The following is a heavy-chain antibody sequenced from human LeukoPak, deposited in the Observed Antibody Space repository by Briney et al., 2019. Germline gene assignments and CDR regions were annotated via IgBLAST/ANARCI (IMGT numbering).Heavy chain of an antibody. Sequence: GGSLRLSCTASGFTFSRSWMSWIRQAPGKGLEWVANINPDGDGMRFVDSVKGRFTMSRDNAQSSLHLQMNSLRVEDTAFYYCAAWTDRGYSYWGQGVLVTVSS. V-gene: IGHV3-7*01. CDR1: GFTFSRSW. J-gene: IGHJ4*02. D-gene: IGHD5-12*01. CDR3: AAWTDRGYSY. CDR2: INPDGDGM.